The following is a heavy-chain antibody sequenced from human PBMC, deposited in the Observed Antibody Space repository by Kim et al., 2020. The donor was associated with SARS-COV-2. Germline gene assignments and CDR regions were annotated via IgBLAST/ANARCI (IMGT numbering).Heavy chain of an antibody. CDR1: GFTFSSYA. J-gene: IGHJ4*02. D-gene: IGHD3-22*01. Sequence: GGSLRLSCSASGFTFSSYAMHWVRQAPGKGLEYVSAISSNGGSTYYADSVKGRFTISRDNSKNTLYLQMSSLRAEDTAVYYCVKGMSYYYDSSGYYYAPYYFDYWGQGTLVTVSS. CDR2: ISSNGGST. CDR3: VKGMSYYYDSSGYYYAPYYFDY. V-gene: IGHV3-64D*06.